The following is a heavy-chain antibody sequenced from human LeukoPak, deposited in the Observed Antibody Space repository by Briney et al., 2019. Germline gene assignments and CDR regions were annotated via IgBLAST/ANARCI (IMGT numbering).Heavy chain of an antibody. J-gene: IGHJ4*02. V-gene: IGHV3-30*04. Sequence: GGSLRLSCAASGFTFSSYAMHWVRQAPGKGLEWVALISSDGSNKNYGDSVKGRFTISRDNSKNTMYVQVNSLRDEDTAVYYXXXXXXYALLWFGELWGAFDYWGQGTLVTVSS. CDR1: GFTFSSYA. CDR2: ISSDGSNK. D-gene: IGHD3-10*01. CDR3: XXXXXYALLWFGELWGAFDY.